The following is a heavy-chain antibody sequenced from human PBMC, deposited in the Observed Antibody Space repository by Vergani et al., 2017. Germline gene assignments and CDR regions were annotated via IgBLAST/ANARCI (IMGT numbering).Heavy chain of an antibody. D-gene: IGHD4-17*01. V-gene: IGHV3-66*02. J-gene: IGHJ3*02. CDR3: ARGMTTETTDLDGFDI. CDR2: INIGGRT. Sequence: EVQLVESGGGLEQPGRSLRLSCSGSGFTLGDYAMTWVRQAPGKGLEWVSTINIGGRTSYADSVKGRLTLTRDDSKNTLHLQMNSLRPEDTAVYYCARGMTTETTDLDGFDIWGQGTMVSVSS. CDR1: GFTLGDYA.